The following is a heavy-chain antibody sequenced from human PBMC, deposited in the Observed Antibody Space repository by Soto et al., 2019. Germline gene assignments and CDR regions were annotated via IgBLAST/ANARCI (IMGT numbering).Heavy chain of an antibody. V-gene: IGHV4-4*02. J-gene: IGHJ1*01. CDR2: IYHRGNT. D-gene: IGHD6-13*01. CDR3: ARGTPDGSAEYFQH. CDR1: GDSISSSYW. Sequence: SETLSLTCAVSGDSISSSYWWSWVRQPPGKGLEWIGEIYHRGNTYYNPSLKSRVTISVDKSKNQFSLKLTSVTAADTAVYYCARGTPDGSAEYFQHWGQGTLVTVSS.